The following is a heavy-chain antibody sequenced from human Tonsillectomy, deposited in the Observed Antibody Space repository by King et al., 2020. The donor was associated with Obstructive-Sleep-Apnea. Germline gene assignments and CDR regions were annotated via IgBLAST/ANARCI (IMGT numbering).Heavy chain of an antibody. CDR1: GFTFSNYG. V-gene: IGHV3-30*02. CDR2: IRYDGSNK. J-gene: IGHJ4*02. Sequence: VQLVESGGGVVQPGGSLRLSCAASGFTFSNYGMHWVRQAPGKGLEGVALIRYDGSNKDYADSVKGRFTISRDNSKNTLYLQMNSLRAEDTAVYYCAKNQDGSSYLFDYWRQGTLVTVSS. D-gene: IGHD6-6*01. CDR3: AKNQDGSSYLFDY.